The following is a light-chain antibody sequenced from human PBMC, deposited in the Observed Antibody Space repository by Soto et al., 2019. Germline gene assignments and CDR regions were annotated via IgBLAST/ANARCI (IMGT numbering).Light chain of an antibody. CDR1: QGISSY. CDR2: AVC. J-gene: IGKJ4*01. Sequence: DIQMTQSPSFLSTSVGYRVTITCRATQGISSYFAWYQQKPGKAPKLLIYAVCTLQSGVPSRFSGSASGTEFTLAISSLQPEDFASYYWQQLYSYRLTFGGGTKVEIK. V-gene: IGKV1-9*01. CDR3: QQLYSYRLT.